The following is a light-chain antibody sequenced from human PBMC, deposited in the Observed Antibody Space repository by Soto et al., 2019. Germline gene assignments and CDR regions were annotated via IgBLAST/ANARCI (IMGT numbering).Light chain of an antibody. V-gene: IGKV4-1*01. J-gene: IGKJ1*01. CDR3: QQYYSTPWA. CDR1: HIVLYSSDNKNY. CDR2: WAS. Sequence: DLFLTQSPDSLAVSLGERATINCKSIHIVLYSSDNKNYLAWYQQKPGQPPKLLIYWASTRESGVPDRFSGSGSGTDFTLTISSLQAEDVAVYYCQQYYSTPWAFGLGTKVDIK.